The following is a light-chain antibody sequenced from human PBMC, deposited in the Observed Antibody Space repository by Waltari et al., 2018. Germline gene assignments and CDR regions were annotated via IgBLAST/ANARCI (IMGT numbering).Light chain of an antibody. CDR1: SSDVGGYNY. Sequence: QSALTQPASVSGSPGPSITISCTGTSSDVGGYNYVSWYQQHPGKAPKLMIYEVRNRPSGVSNRFSGSKSGNTASLTISGLQAEDEADYYCSSYTSSSTSYVFGTGTKVTVL. CDR2: EVR. J-gene: IGLJ1*01. CDR3: SSYTSSSTSYV. V-gene: IGLV2-14*01.